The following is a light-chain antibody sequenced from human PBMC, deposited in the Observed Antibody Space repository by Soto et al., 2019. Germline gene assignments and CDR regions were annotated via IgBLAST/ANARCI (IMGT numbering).Light chain of an antibody. CDR3: HQYGTAPLT. J-gene: IGKJ3*01. V-gene: IGKV3-20*01. Sequence: EVVLTQSPRTLSQSPGERATLSCRASHSVAANYLAWYQQKPGQAPRLLISAASSRATVIPDRFSGSASGTDFTLTISSLEPEDFSVYYCHQYGTAPLTFGPGTKVDIK. CDR2: AAS. CDR1: HSVAANY.